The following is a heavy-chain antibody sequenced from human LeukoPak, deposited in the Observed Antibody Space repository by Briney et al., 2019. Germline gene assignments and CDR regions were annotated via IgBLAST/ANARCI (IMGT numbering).Heavy chain of an antibody. V-gene: IGHV4-59*01. CDR1: GGSISSYY. D-gene: IGHD3-3*01. J-gene: IGHJ5*02. Sequence: KTSETLSLTCTVSGGSISSYYWSWIRQPPGKGLEWIGYIYHSGSTYYNPSLKSRVTISVDTSKNQFSLKLSSVTAADTAVYYCARSGVHDFWSGENWFDPWGQGTLVTVSS. CDR2: IYHSGST. CDR3: ARSGVHDFWSGENWFDP.